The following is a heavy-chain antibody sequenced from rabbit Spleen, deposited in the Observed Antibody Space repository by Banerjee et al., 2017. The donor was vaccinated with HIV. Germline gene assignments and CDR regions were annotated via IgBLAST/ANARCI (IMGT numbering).Heavy chain of an antibody. CDR1: GFSFTYIDY. D-gene: IGHD1-1*01. CDR2: VAAGVSFTS. CDR3: ARDSSSSFSSYGMDL. Sequence: QEQLVESGGGLVQPGGSLKLSCTASGFSFTYIDYLCWVRQPPGKGPEWIACVAAGVSFTSYYATWAKGRFTISKTSSTTVTLQMTSLTAADTATYFCARDSSSSFSSYGMDLWGPGTLVTVS. J-gene: IGHJ6*01. V-gene: IGHV1S45*01.